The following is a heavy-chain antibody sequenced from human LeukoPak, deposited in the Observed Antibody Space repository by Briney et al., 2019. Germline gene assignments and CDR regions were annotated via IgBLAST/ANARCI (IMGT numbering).Heavy chain of an antibody. CDR1: GFTFSNAW. Sequence: GGSLRLSCAASGFTFSNAWMNWVRQAPGKGLEWVGRIESKTDGGTTDYAVPVKGRFTISRDDSKNTLYLQMNSLKTEDTAVYYCTTDHTAHDYWGQGTLVTVSS. D-gene: IGHD5-18*01. CDR3: TTDHTAHDY. J-gene: IGHJ4*02. V-gene: IGHV3-15*04. CDR2: IESKTDGGTT.